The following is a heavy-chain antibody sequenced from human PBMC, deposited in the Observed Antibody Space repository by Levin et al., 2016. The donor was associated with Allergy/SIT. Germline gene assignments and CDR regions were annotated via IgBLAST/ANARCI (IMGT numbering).Heavy chain of an antibody. CDR1: GFTFSPYR. CDR3: ARDFTNQLGSYYYGIDV. CDR2: ISGDSRYT. V-gene: IGHV3-21*01. Sequence: GESLKISCAASGFTFSPYRMTWVRQSPGKGLEWVSSISGDSRYTYYGDSVKGRFTISRDNAKNSLYLDLYYLRGEDTAVYYCARDFTNQLGSYYYGIDVWGQGTTVTVSS. D-gene: IGHD1-1*01. J-gene: IGHJ6*02.